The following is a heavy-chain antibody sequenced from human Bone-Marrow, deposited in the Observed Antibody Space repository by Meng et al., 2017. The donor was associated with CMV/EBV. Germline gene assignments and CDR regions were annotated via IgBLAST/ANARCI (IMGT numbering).Heavy chain of an antibody. CDR3: ARDAVIVAIHYYYYGMDV. Sequence: SVKVSCKASGGTFSSYTISWVRQAPGQGLEWMGRIIPILGIANYAQKFQGRVTITADKSTSTAYMELSSLRSDDTAVYYCARDAVIVAIHYYYYGMDVWGQGTTVTGSS. CDR1: GGTFSSYT. D-gene: IGHD5-12*01. CDR2: IIPILGIA. V-gene: IGHV1-69*04. J-gene: IGHJ6*01.